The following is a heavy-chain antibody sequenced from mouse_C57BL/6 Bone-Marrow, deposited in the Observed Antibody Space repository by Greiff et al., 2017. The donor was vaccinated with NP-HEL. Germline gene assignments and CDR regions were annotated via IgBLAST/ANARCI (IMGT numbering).Heavy chain of an antibody. Sequence: QVQLQQSGPELVKPGASVKISCKASGYTFTDYYINWVKPRPGQGLEWIGWIFPGSGSTSSNEKFKGRATLTVDKSSSTAYMLLSSLTSEDSAVYFCARIGDSSGYWFAYWGQGTLVTVSA. D-gene: IGHD3-2*02. J-gene: IGHJ3*01. CDR1: GYTFTDYY. CDR3: ARIGDSSGYWFAY. V-gene: IGHV1-75*01. CDR2: IFPGSGST.